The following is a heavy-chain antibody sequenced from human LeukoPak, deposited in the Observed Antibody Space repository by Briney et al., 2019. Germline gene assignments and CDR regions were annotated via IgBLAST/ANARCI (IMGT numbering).Heavy chain of an antibody. Sequence: ASVKVSCKASGGTFSSYAISWVRQAPGQGLEWMGIINPSGGSTSYAQKFQGRVTMTRDTSTSTVYMELSSLRSEDTAVYYCARGTVTTEDYWGQGTLVTVSS. J-gene: IGHJ4*02. D-gene: IGHD4-17*01. CDR3: ARGTVTTEDY. CDR2: INPSGGST. V-gene: IGHV1-46*01. CDR1: GGTFSSYA.